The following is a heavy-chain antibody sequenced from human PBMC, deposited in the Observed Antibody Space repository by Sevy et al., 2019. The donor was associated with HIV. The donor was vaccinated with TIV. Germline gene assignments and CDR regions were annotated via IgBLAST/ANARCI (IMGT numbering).Heavy chain of an antibody. V-gene: IGHV1-18*01. CDR1: GYTFTSYG. D-gene: IGHD3-10*01. J-gene: IGHJ6*02. Sequence: ASVKVSYKASGYTFTSYGISWVRQAPGQGLEWMGWLSAYNGNTNYAQKLQGRVTMTTDTSTSTAYMELRSLRSDDTAVYYCARMRDGSGIKNYYGMDVLGQGTTVTVSS. CDR3: ARMRDGSGIKNYYGMDV. CDR2: LSAYNGNT.